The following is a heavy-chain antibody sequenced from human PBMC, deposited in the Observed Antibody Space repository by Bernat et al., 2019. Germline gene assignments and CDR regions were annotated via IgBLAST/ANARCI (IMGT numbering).Heavy chain of an antibody. CDR1: GFTFSSYA. D-gene: IGHD3-22*01. CDR2: ISYDGSNK. Sequence: VQLLESGGGVVQPGRSLRLSCAASGFTFSSYAMHWVRQAPGKGLEWVAVISYDGSNKYYADSVKGRFTISRDNSKNTLYLQMNSLRAEDTAVYYCARVRTYYYDSSGYQYDAFDIWGQGTMVTVSS. J-gene: IGHJ3*02. V-gene: IGHV3-30-3*01. CDR3: ARVRTYYYDSSGYQYDAFDI.